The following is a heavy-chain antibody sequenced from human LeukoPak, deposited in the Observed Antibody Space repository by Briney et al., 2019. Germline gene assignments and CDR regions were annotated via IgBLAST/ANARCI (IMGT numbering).Heavy chain of an antibody. CDR2: ISGSGGST. CDR3: AIIQLWSPVDY. J-gene: IGHJ4*02. D-gene: IGHD5-18*01. Sequence: GGSLRLSCAASGFTFSSYPMSWVRQAPGKGLEWVSAISGSGGSTYYADSVKGRFTISRDNSKNTLYLQMNSLRAEDTAVYYCAIIQLWSPVDYWGQGTLVTVSS. CDR1: GFTFSSYP. V-gene: IGHV3-23*01.